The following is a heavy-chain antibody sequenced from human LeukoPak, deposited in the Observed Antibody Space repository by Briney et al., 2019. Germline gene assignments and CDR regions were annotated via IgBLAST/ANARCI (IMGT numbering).Heavy chain of an antibody. D-gene: IGHD2-15*01. Sequence: GRSLRLSWAASGFTFSSYGMHWVRQAPGKGLEWVAVIWYDGSNKYYADSVKGRFTISRDNSKNTLYLQMNSLRAEDTAVYYCAKDPLKYCSGGSCYYYYMDVWGKGTTVTVSS. J-gene: IGHJ6*03. CDR3: AKDPLKYCSGGSCYYYYMDV. V-gene: IGHV3-33*06. CDR1: GFTFSSYG. CDR2: IWYDGSNK.